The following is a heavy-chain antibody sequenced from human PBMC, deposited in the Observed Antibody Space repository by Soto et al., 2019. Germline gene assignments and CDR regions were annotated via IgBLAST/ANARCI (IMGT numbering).Heavy chain of an antibody. D-gene: IGHD5-18*01. Sequence: PSETLSLTCTVSGGSISSYYWSWIRQPPGKGLEWIGYIYYSGSTNYNPSLKSRVTISVDTSKNQFSLKLSSVTAADTAVYYCARRFSVGYSYGERAFDIWGQGTMVTVSS. J-gene: IGHJ3*02. V-gene: IGHV4-59*01. CDR2: IYYSGST. CDR1: GGSISSYY. CDR3: ARRFSVGYSYGERAFDI.